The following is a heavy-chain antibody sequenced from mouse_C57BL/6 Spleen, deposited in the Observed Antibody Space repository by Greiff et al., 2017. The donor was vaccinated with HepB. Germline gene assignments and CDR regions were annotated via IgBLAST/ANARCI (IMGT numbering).Heavy chain of an antibody. J-gene: IGHJ3*01. V-gene: IGHV1-55*01. CDR2: IYPGSGST. D-gene: IGHD2-4*01. CDR1: GYTFTSYW. Sequence: QAQLQQPGAELVKPGASVKMSCKASGYTFTSYWITWVKQRPGQGLEWIGDIYPGSGSTNYNEKFKSKATLTVDTSSSTAYMQLCSLTSEDSAVYYCARTSYDYDGEAWFAYWGQGTLVTVSA. CDR3: ARTSYDYDGEAWFAY.